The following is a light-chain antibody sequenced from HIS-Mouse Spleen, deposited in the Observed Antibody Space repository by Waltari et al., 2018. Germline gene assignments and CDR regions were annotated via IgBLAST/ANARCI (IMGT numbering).Light chain of an antibody. CDR2: DDS. J-gene: IGLJ2*01. CDR3: QVWDSSSDHVV. CDR1: NIGSKS. Sequence: SYVLTQPPSVSVAPGQTARITCGGNNIGSKSVHWYQQKPGQAPVLVVYDDSDRPSWIPEGFSGSNSGNTATLTISRVEAGDEADYYCQVWDSSSDHVVFGGGTKLTVL. V-gene: IGLV3-21*02.